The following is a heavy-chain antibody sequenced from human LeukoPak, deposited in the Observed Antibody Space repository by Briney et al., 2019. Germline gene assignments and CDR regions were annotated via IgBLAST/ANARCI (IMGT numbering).Heavy chain of an antibody. Sequence: NSSETLSLTCTVSGGSISSYYWSWIRQPPGKGLEWIGYIYYSGSTNYNPSLKSRVTISVDTSKNQFSLKLSSVTAADTAVYYCARVQLEYYFDYWGQGTLVTVSS. J-gene: IGHJ4*02. CDR1: GGSISSYY. CDR2: IYYSGST. CDR3: ARVQLEYYFDY. D-gene: IGHD1-1*01. V-gene: IGHV4-59*01.